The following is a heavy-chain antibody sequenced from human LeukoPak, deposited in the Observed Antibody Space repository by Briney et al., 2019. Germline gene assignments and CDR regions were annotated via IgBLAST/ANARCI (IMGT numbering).Heavy chain of an antibody. V-gene: IGHV4-59*01. CDR3: ASADSSGYASFDY. D-gene: IGHD3-22*01. Sequence: SETLSLTCTVSGDSISSYYWSWILQPPGKGLEWIGYIYYSGSTNYNPSLKSRVTISVDTSKNQFSLKLSSVTAADTAVYYCASADSSGYASFDYWGQGTLVTVSS. CDR2: IYYSGST. CDR1: GDSISSYY. J-gene: IGHJ4*02.